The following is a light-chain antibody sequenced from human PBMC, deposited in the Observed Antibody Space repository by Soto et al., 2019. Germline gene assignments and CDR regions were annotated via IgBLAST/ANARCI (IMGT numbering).Light chain of an antibody. V-gene: IGKV3-11*01. J-gene: IGKJ1*01. Sequence: EIVLTQSPATLSLFPGERATLSCRASQSVSSFLAWYQQKPGQAPRLLIYDASNRATGIPARFSGSGSGTDFTLTISSLEPEDFAVYYCQQRSSWWTFGQGTKVEIK. CDR2: DAS. CDR1: QSVSSF. CDR3: QQRSSWWT.